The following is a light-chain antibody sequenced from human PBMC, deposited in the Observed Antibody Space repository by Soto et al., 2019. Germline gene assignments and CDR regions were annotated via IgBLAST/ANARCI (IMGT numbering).Light chain of an antibody. CDR3: QQYINDWA. CDR2: KAS. Sequence: DIQMSQSPSTLSASVGDRVTITCRASQSISSWLAWYQQKPGKAPKLLIYKASTLKSGVPSRFSGSGSGTEFTLTISGLQPDDFATYYCQQYINDWAFGQGTKVDI. V-gene: IGKV1-5*03. CDR1: QSISSW. J-gene: IGKJ1*01.